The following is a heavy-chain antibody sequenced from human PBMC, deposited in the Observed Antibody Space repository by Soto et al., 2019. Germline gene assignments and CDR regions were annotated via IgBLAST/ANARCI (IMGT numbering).Heavy chain of an antibody. Sequence: GWSLRLSCEGSGVVFTNHGMSWVRQAPGKGLEWVSGIGATADKGRYADSVRGRFTISRDSSRDTVYLQMNNLRAEDTAVYLCAKEGQGWFGPWGQGTLVTVSS. V-gene: IGHV3-23*01. CDR1: GVVFTNHG. CDR2: IGATADKG. J-gene: IGHJ5*02. CDR3: AKEGQGWFGP.